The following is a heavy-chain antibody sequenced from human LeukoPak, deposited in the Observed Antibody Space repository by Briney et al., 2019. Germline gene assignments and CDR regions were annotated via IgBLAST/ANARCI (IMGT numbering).Heavy chain of an antibody. J-gene: IGHJ4*02. V-gene: IGHV4-30-2*01. CDR3: ARGDSSGYYSDY. CDR2: IYHSGST. Sequence: PSQTLSLTCAVSGGSISSGGYSWSWIRQPPGKGLEWIGYIYHSGSTYYNPSLKSRVTISVDRSKNQFSLKLSSVTAADTAVYYCARGDSSGYYSDYWGQGTLVTVSS. D-gene: IGHD3-22*01. CDR1: GGSISSGGYS.